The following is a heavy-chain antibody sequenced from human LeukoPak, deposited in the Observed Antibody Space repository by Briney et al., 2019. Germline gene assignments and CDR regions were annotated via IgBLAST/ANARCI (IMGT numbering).Heavy chain of an antibody. J-gene: IGHJ4*02. CDR1: GFTFSSYG. D-gene: IGHD6-6*01. CDR3: AKDRGGSSHREVYYFDY. Sequence: GGSLRLSCAASGFTFSSYGMHWVRQAPGKGLEWVAFIRYDGSNKYYADSVKGRFTISRDNSKNTLYLQMNSLRAEDTAVYYCAKDRGGSSHREVYYFDYWGQGTLVTVSS. V-gene: IGHV3-30*02. CDR2: IRYDGSNK.